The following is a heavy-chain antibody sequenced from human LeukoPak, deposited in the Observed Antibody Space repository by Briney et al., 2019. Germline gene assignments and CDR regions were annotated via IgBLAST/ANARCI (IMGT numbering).Heavy chain of an antibody. J-gene: IGHJ4*02. CDR3: ARVQWQAAGTKGVSFDY. CDR2: INHSGST. V-gene: IGHV4-34*01. D-gene: IGHD6-19*01. CDR1: GGSFSGYY. Sequence: SETLSLTCAVYGGSFSGYYWSWIRQPPGKGLEWIGEINHSGSTNYNPSLKGRVTISVDTSKNQFSLKLSSVTAADTAVYYCARVQWQAAGTKGVSFDYWGQGTLVTVSS.